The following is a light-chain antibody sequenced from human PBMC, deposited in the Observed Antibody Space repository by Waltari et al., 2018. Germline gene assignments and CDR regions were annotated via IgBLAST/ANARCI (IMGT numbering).Light chain of an antibody. J-gene: IGKJ2*01. CDR2: DVS. CDR3: QQYYRYYT. V-gene: IGKV1-5*01. CDR1: QRINTW. Sequence: TQSPATLSLSPGERVTITCRASQRINTWMAWYQQRPGKAPRVLIYDVSTLESGVPSRFSGSGSGTEFTLAINNLQPEDFATYYCQQYYRYYTFGQGTKLEIK.